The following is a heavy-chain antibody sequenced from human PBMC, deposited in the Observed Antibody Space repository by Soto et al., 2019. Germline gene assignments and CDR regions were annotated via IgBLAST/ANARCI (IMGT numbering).Heavy chain of an antibody. V-gene: IGHV3-30*18. J-gene: IGHJ6*02. CDR2: ISYDGSNK. Sequence: VGSLRLSCAASGFTFSSYGMHWVRQAPGKGLEWVAVISYDGSNKYYADSVKGRFTISRDNSKNTLYLQMNSLRAEDTAVYYCAKEIGSDYYYGMDVWGQGTTVTVSS. CDR3: AKEIGSDYYYGMDV. CDR1: GFTFSSYG.